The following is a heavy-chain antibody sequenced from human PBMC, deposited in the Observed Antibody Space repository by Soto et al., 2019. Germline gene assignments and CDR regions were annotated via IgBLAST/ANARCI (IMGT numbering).Heavy chain of an antibody. CDR3: AKDSDGYNDY. D-gene: IGHD5-12*01. CDR1: GFTFSSYG. V-gene: IGHV3-30*18. CDR2: ISYDGSNK. Sequence: HPGGSLRLSCAASGFTFSSYGMHWVRQAPGKGLEWVAVISYDGSNKYYADSVKGRFTISRDNSKNTLYLQMNSLRAEDTAVYYCAKDSDGYNDYWGQGTLVTVSS. J-gene: IGHJ4*02.